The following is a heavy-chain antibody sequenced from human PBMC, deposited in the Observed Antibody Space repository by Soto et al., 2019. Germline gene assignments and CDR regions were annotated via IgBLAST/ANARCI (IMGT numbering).Heavy chain of an antibody. CDR1: GGTFSSYA. Sequence: QVQLVQSGAEVKKPGSSVKVSCKASGGTFSSYAIRWVRQAPGQGLEWMGGITPIFGAADYAQKFQGRVTITADESTSTAYMERSSLRSEDTAVYYCAGDGIAARPIAWFDPWGQGTLVTVSS. D-gene: IGHD6-6*01. CDR3: AGDGIAARPIAWFDP. CDR2: ITPIFGAA. V-gene: IGHV1-69*12. J-gene: IGHJ5*02.